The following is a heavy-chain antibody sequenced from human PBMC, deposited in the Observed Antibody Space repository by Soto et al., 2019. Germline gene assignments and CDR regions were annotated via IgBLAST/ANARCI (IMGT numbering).Heavy chain of an antibody. CDR2: IIPIFGTA. J-gene: IGHJ6*01. V-gene: IGHV1-69*06. D-gene: IGHD2-15*01. CDR1: GCTFSSYA. Sequence: ASVKVSCKACGCTFSSYAISWVRQAPGQGREWMGGIIPIFGTANYAQKFQGRVTITADKSTSTAYMELSSLRSEDTAVYYCARDLYCSGGSCYRTRLAAYYGMEVLGQGTTVIVSS. CDR3: ARDLYCSGGSCYRTRLAAYYGMEV.